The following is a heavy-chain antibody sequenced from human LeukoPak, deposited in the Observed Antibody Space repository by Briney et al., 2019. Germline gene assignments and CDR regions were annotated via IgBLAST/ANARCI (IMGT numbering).Heavy chain of an antibody. Sequence: GGSLRLSCAASGFTVSTAGFTFNNAWMSWVRQAPGKGLEWVGRIKSKSDGGTTDHGAPVKGRFTFSRDDSKNTVYLQMNSLKTEDTAVYYCTTDLLDYWGQGTLVTVSS. V-gene: IGHV3-15*01. CDR3: TTDLLDY. J-gene: IGHJ4*02. CDR1: GFTVSTAGFTFNNAW. CDR2: IKSKSDGGTT.